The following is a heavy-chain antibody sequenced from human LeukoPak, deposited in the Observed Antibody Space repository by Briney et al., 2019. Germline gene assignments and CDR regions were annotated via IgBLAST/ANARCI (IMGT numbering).Heavy chain of an antibody. CDR3: ATGPRSVWDYFHY. Sequence: ASVKVSCKVSGYTLTELSMHWERQAPGKGLEWMGGFDPEDGETIYAQKFQGRVTMTEDTSTDTAYMELSSLRSEDTAVYYCATGPRSVWDYFHYWGQGTLVTVSS. J-gene: IGHJ4*02. CDR1: GYTLTELS. V-gene: IGHV1-24*01. D-gene: IGHD2-8*01. CDR2: FDPEDGET.